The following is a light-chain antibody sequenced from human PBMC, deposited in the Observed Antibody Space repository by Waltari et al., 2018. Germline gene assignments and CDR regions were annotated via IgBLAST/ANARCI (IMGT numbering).Light chain of an antibody. CDR3: EQYSNCPGT. CDR1: QNIASY. J-gene: IGKJ4*01. V-gene: IGKV3-15*01. CDR2: GAS. Sequence: DIQMTQSPSTLSASPGDRATLTCRASQNIASYLAWFQQKPGQPPKFLIYGASTRATGVPARFSGSGSGTEFTLTISSLQSEDFAAYYCEQYSNCPGTFGRGTKVEIK.